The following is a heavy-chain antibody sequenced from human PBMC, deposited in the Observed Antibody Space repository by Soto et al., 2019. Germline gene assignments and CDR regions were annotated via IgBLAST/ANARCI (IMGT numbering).Heavy chain of an antibody. V-gene: IGHV1-46*01. CDR1: GYTQTSNY. CDR3: ASGTAMVKWSY. J-gene: IGHJ4*02. CDR2: INPSGGST. D-gene: IGHD5-18*01. Sequence: GASVKASSKESGYTQTSNYIQWLRQAPGQGLEWMGIINPSGGSTSYAQKFQGRVTMTRDTSTSTVYMELSSLRSEDTAVYYCASGTAMVKWSYWGQGTLVTVSS.